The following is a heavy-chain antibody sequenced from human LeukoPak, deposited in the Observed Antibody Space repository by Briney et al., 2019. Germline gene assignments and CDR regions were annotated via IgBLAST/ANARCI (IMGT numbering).Heavy chain of an antibody. D-gene: IGHD3-22*01. CDR3: ARGGYYDSSGYYLDY. CDR2: IYYSGST. J-gene: IGHJ4*02. CDR1: GGSISSYY. Sequence: SETLSLTCTVSGGSISSYYWSWIRQPPGKGLEWIGYIYYSGSTNYNPSLKSRVTISVDTSKNQFSLKLSSVTAADAAVYYCARGGYYDSSGYYLDYWGQGTLVTVS. V-gene: IGHV4-59*01.